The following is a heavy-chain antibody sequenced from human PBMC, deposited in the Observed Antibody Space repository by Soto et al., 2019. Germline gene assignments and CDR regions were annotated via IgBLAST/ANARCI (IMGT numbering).Heavy chain of an antibody. V-gene: IGHV3-23*01. D-gene: IGHD4-17*01. J-gene: IGHJ4*02. CDR3: ATEKYGDYHPCDY. Sequence: EVQLLESGGGLVQPGGSLRLSCAASGFTFSSYAMSWVRQAPGKGLEWVSAISGSGGSTYYADSVKGRFTISRDNSKNTLYLQMNSVRAEDTAVYYCATEKYGDYHPCDYWGQGTLVTVSS. CDR2: ISGSGGST. CDR1: GFTFSSYA.